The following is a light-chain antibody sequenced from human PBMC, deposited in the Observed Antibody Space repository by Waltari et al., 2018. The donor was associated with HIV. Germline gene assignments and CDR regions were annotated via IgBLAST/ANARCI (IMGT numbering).Light chain of an antibody. CDR2: AAS. CDR1: QTISVY. V-gene: IGKV1-39*01. J-gene: IGKJ1*01. Sequence: DIQMTQSPSSLSASLGDRVVITCRASQTISVYLNWYQQKSGRAPKLLIYAASSLQDGVPSRFSGSGSGTDFTLTINSLQVEDFATYYCQQSYRGLTFGQGTKVEIK. CDR3: QQSYRGLT.